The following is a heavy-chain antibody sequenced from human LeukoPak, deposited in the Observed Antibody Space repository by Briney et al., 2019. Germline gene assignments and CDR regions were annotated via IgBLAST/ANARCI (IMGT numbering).Heavy chain of an antibody. D-gene: IGHD3-22*01. J-gene: IGHJ4*02. V-gene: IGHV4-59*01. CDR3: AREYYYDSSGYPY. CDR2: IYYSGST. CDR1: GGSISSYY. Sequence: SETLSLTCTVSGGSISSYYWSWIRQPPGKGLEWIGYIYYSGSTNYNPSLKSRVTISVDTSKNQFSLKLTSVTAADTAVYYCAREYYYDSSGYPYWGQGTLVTVSS.